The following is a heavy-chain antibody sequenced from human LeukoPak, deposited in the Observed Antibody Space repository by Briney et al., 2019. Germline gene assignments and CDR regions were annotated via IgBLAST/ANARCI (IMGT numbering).Heavy chain of an antibody. Sequence: PSETLSLTCTVSGGSISSGSYYWSRIRQPARKGLEWIGRIYTSGGTNYNPSLKSRVTISVDTSKNQFSLELSSVTAADTAVYYCARGPHSSGYYPLFDYWGQGTLVTVSS. CDR2: IYTSGGT. D-gene: IGHD3-22*01. CDR3: ARGPHSSGYYPLFDY. V-gene: IGHV4-61*02. CDR1: GGSISSGSYY. J-gene: IGHJ4*02.